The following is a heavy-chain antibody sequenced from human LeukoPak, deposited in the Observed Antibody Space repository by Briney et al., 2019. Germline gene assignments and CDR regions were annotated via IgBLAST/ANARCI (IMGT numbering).Heavy chain of an antibody. CDR2: IYIDGST. Sequence: PSQTLSLTSTVSGGSVSGGRYYWNWIRRPAGKGLDWIGRIYIDGSTNYNPSLKSRVTISLDTSKNQFSLNLSSVTAVDTAIYYCTRGHCSGTTCYVMPADWGQGNLVTVSS. CDR3: TRGHCSGTTCYVMPAD. CDR1: GGSVSGGRYY. J-gene: IGHJ4*02. D-gene: IGHD2-2*01. V-gene: IGHV4-61*02.